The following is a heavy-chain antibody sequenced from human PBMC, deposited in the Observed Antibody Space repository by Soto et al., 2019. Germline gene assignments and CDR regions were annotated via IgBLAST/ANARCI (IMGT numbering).Heavy chain of an antibody. V-gene: IGHV3-9*01. D-gene: IGHD4-17*01. CDR2: ISWNSGNL. CDR3: AKGASTTVFAFTEY. CDR1: GFTFDDYA. Sequence: EVRLVESGGGFVQPGRSLRLSCAASGFTFDDYAMHWVRQGPGKGLEWVSSISWNSGNLGYADSVKGRFTISRDNAKNSLYLQMNSLRGEDTALYYCAKGASTTVFAFTEYWGQGTLVTVSS. J-gene: IGHJ4*02.